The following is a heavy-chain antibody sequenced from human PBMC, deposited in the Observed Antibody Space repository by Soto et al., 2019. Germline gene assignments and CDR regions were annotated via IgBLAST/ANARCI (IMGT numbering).Heavy chain of an antibody. CDR2: ISGSGTNT. D-gene: IGHD3-3*01. CDR1: GFTFSTYA. J-gene: IGHJ5*02. V-gene: IGHV3-23*01. Sequence: EVQLLESGGGLVQPGGSLRLSCAASGFTFSTYAMTWVRQAPGKGLEWVSGISGSGTNTYHAESVKGRFTTSRDNSKNTLYLQMNSLRAEDTAICYCTKGHHFDFWTGYSNYFDPWGQGTLVTVSS. CDR3: TKGHHFDFWTGYSNYFDP.